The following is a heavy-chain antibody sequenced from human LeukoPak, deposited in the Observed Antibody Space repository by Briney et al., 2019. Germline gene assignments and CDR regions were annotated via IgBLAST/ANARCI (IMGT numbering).Heavy chain of an antibody. Sequence: SETLSLTCTVSGGSINSHYGNWVRQPQGKGLEWIGYINYTGSATYNPSLSSRVTISVDTSNNQFSLKLTSVTAADTAVYYCARGRLSGSSHFDSWGQGTLVTVSS. V-gene: IGHV4-59*11. CDR1: GGSINSHY. CDR2: INYTGSA. D-gene: IGHD6-13*01. CDR3: ARGRLSGSSHFDS. J-gene: IGHJ4*02.